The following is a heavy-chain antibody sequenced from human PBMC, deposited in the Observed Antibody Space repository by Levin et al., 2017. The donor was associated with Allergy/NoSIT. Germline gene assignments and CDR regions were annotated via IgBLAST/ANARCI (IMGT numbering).Heavy chain of an antibody. CDR3: ARMAVANGNWFDP. D-gene: IGHD6-19*01. J-gene: IGHJ5*02. V-gene: IGHV1-2*02. Sequence: GESLKISCKASGYTFTGYYMHWVRQAPGQGLEWMGWINPNSGGTNYAQKFQGRVTMTRDTSISTAYMELSRLRSDDTAVYYCARMAVANGNWFDPWGQGTLVTVSS. CDR2: INPNSGGT. CDR1: GYTFTGYY.